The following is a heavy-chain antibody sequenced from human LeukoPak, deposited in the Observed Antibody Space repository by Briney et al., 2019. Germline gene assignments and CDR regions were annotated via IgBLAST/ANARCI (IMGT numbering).Heavy chain of an antibody. CDR3: ARRVGSSDCFDY. V-gene: IGHV4-4*02. D-gene: IGHD6-6*01. J-gene: IGHJ4*02. CDR2: VYHGGSS. Sequence: SETLSLTCAVSGGSISSSNWWSWVRQPPGKGLEWIGNVYHGGSSYYNPSLKSRVTISVDTSKNQFSLNLYSVTAADTAVYYCARRVGSSDCFDYWGQGTLVTVSS. CDR1: GGSISSSNW.